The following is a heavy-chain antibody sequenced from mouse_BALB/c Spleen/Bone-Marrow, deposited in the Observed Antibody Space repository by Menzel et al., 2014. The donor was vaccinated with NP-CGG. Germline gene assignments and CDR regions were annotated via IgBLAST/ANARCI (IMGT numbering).Heavy chain of an antibody. J-gene: IGHJ1*01. CDR1: GYTFTSYN. Sequence: QVQLKQSGAELVKPGASVKMSCKASGYTFTSYNLHWVKQTPGQGLEWIGAIYPGNGDTSYNQNFKGRATLTTDKSSSTAYMQLSSLTSEDSAVYYCARGFYDGSYWYFDVWGAGTMVAVSS. CDR2: IYPGNGDT. D-gene: IGHD2-3*01. CDR3: ARGFYDGSYWYFDV. V-gene: IGHV1-12*01.